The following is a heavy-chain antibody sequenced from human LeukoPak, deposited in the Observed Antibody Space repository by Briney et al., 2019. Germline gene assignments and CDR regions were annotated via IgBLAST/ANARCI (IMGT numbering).Heavy chain of an antibody. D-gene: IGHD2-2*01. Sequence: ASVKVSCKASGYTLTSYYMHWVRQAPGQGLEWMGIINPSGGSTSYAQKFQGRVTMTRDTSTSTVYMELSSLRSEDTAVYYCARGTIVVVPAAGSDWFDPWGQGTLVTVSS. V-gene: IGHV1-46*01. CDR1: GYTLTSYY. J-gene: IGHJ5*02. CDR3: ARGTIVVVPAAGSDWFDP. CDR2: INPSGGST.